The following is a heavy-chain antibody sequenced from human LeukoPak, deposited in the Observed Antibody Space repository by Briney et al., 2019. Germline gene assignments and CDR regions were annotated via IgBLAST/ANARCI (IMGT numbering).Heavy chain of an antibody. J-gene: IGHJ5*02. V-gene: IGHV1-69*02. Sequence: ASVKVSCKASGGTFSSYTISWVRQAPGQGLEWMGRIIPILGIANYAQKFQGRVTITADKSTSTAYMELSSLRSEDTAVYYCARGKYSSSWYKYYYDETNWFDPWGQGTLVTVSS. CDR1: GGTFSSYT. CDR2: IIPILGIA. D-gene: IGHD6-13*01. CDR3: ARGKYSSSWYKYYYDETNWFDP.